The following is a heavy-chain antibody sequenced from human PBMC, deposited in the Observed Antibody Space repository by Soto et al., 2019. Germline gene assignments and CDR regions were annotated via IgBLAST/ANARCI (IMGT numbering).Heavy chain of an antibody. CDR2: IVVGSGNT. Sequence: ASVKVSCKAPGFTFTSSAVQWVRQARGQRLEWIGWIVVGSGNTNYAQKFQERVTITRDMSTSTAYMELSSLGSEDTAVYYCAVVWGLARSQRNVKAVSAQGTTDPVS. V-gene: IGHV1-58*01. CDR3: AVVWGLARSQRNVKAV. J-gene: IGHJ6*02. CDR1: GFTFTSSA. D-gene: IGHD3-3*02.